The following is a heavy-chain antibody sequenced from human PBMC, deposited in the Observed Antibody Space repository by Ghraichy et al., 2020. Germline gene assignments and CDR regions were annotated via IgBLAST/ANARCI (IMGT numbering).Heavy chain of an antibody. V-gene: IGHV3-23*01. CDR3: VTWLIGHFDY. CDR2: INHDGLNT. Sequence: GGSLRLSCVASGFIFSHYTMIWVRQAPGKGLDWVSTINHDGLNTHYSDSLEGRFTISRDNSRNTLYLEMSFLRADDTATYFCVTWLIGHFDYWSQGIPVTVSS. CDR1: GFIFSHYT. J-gene: IGHJ4*02. D-gene: IGHD2-21*01.